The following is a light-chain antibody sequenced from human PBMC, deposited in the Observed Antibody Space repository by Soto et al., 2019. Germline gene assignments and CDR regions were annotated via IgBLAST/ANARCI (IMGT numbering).Light chain of an antibody. Sequence: EIVLTQSPGTLSLSPGERATLSCRASQSVSSSYLAWYQQKPGQAPRLLIYGASSRATGTPDRFSGSGSGKDFTLTISRLEPEDFAVYYCQQYGSSSTWTFGQGTKV. V-gene: IGKV3-20*01. J-gene: IGKJ1*01. CDR3: QQYGSSSTWT. CDR1: QSVSSSY. CDR2: GAS.